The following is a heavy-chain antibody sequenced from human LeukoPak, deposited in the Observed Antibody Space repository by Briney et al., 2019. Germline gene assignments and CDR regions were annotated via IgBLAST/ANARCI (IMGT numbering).Heavy chain of an antibody. CDR1: GFTFSSYA. V-gene: IGHV3-23*01. Sequence: PGGSLRLSCAASGFTFSSYAMSWVRQAPGKGLEWVSAISGSGGSTYYADSVKGRFTISRDNSKNTLYLQMNSLRAEDTAVYYCAKSMGVVVVKEESPGSPRSHYYYMDVWGKGTTVTVSS. CDR2: ISGSGGST. CDR3: AKSMGVVVVKEESPGSPRSHYYYMDV. J-gene: IGHJ6*03. D-gene: IGHD2-2*01.